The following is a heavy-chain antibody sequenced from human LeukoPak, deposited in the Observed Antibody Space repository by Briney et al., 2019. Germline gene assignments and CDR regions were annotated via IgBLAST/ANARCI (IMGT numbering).Heavy chain of an antibody. J-gene: IGHJ4*02. CDR3: ARDRYSGSYGPLDY. Sequence: GGSLRLSCAASGFTFSSYSMNWVRQAPGKGLEWVSFISSSSSYIYYADSVKGRFTISRDNAKNSLYLQMNSLRAEETAVYYCARDRYSGSYGPLDYWGQGTLVTVSS. CDR1: GFTFSSYS. V-gene: IGHV3-21*01. D-gene: IGHD1-26*01. CDR2: ISSSSSYI.